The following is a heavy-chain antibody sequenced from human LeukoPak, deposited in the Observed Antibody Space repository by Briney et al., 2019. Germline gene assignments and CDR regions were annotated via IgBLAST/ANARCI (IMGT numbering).Heavy chain of an antibody. CDR1: GFSFTNTW. CDR2: VKSKADDGTT. Sequence: PGGSLRLSCEASGFSFTNTWMSWVRQAPGKGLEWVGRVKSKADDGTTDYAAPVQGRFTISRDDSKNTPSLQMNSLKTEDTAVYYCATEGGSGSYYGDDAFDMWGQGTMVTVSS. J-gene: IGHJ3*02. V-gene: IGHV3-15*01. D-gene: IGHD3-10*01. CDR3: ATEGGSGSYYGDDAFDM.